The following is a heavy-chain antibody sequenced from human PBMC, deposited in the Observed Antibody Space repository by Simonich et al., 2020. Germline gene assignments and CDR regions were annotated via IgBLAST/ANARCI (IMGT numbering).Heavy chain of an antibody. CDR2: LSYEGRKK. D-gene: IGHD1-26*01. J-gene: IGHJ4*02. CDR1: GFTFSSYA. CDR3: ARDHLDSGSYYFDY. Sequence: QVQLVESGGGVVQPGRSLRLSCAASGFTFSSYAMHWVRQAQGKGLEWVAGLSYEGRKKYYADSVKSQFTISRDNSKNTLYLQMNSLRAEDTAVYYCARDHLDSGSYYFDYWGQGTLVTVSS. V-gene: IGHV3-30*07.